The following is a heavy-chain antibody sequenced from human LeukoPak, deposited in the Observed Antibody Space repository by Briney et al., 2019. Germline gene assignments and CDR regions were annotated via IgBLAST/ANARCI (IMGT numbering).Heavy chain of an antibody. CDR2: IRADGGVR. J-gene: IGHJ5*02. D-gene: IGHD6-19*01. CDR3: ARDPLYGSGA. V-gene: IGHV3-7*05. Sequence: GGSLRASCAPSGFTFSSSWMSWVRQAPGKGLEWVANIRADGGVRNYVDSVKGRFTISRDNAKNSLYLQMNSLRAEDTAVYYCARDPLYGSGAWGQGTLVTVSS. CDR1: GFTFSSSW.